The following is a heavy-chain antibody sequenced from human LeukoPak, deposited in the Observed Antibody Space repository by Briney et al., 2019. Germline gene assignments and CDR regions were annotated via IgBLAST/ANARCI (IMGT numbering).Heavy chain of an antibody. J-gene: IGHJ3*02. D-gene: IGHD3-3*01. CDR2: MNPNSGNT. CDR1: GYTFTSYD. V-gene: IGHV1-8*01. CDR3: ARDPLRFLEWSTPDDAFDI. Sequence: ASVKVSCKASGYTFTSYDINRVRQATGQGLEWMGWMNPNSGNTGYAQKFQGRVTMTRNTSISTAYMELSSLRSEDTAVYYCARDPLRFLEWSTPDDAFDIWGQGTMVTVSS.